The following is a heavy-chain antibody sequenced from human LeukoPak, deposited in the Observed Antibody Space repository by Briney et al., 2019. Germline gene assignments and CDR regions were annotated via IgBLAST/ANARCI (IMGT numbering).Heavy chain of an antibody. V-gene: IGHV3-74*01. Sequence: GGSLRLSCGASGFTFSSYWMNWVRQAPGKGLVWVSRIRGDGGAITYADSVKGRFTISRDNAKNTLYLQMTSLRADDTAVYYCARGGIGSSVFGYWGQGTLVTVSS. CDR2: IRGDGGAI. CDR1: GFTFSSYW. J-gene: IGHJ4*02. CDR3: ARGGIGSSVFGY. D-gene: IGHD6-6*01.